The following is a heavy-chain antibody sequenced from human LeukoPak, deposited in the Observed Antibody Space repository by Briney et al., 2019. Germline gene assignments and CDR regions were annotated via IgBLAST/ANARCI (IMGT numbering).Heavy chain of an antibody. D-gene: IGHD3-16*01. CDR3: ARGAGFLGY. V-gene: IGHV3-23*01. CDR2: SSISGGGT. CDR1: GFTFSSFT. J-gene: IGHJ4*02. Sequence: GGSLKLSCAVSGFTFSSFTMSWVRQAPGKGLEWVSISSISGGGTNYADSVKGRFTISRDNAKNSLYLQMNSLRAEDTTVYYCARGAGFLGYWGQGTLVTVSS.